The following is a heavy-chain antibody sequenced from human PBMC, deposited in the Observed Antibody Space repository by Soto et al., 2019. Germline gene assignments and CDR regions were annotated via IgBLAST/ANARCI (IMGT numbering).Heavy chain of an antibody. Sequence: ETLSLTCTVSGGSISSYYWSWIRQPPGKGLEWIGYIYYSGSTNYNPSLKSRVTISVDTSKNQFSLKLSSVTAADTAVYYCARGHRAAGPGVFDYWGQGTLVTVSS. J-gene: IGHJ4*02. V-gene: IGHV4-59*01. CDR3: ARGHRAAGPGVFDY. D-gene: IGHD6-13*01. CDR1: GGSISSYY. CDR2: IYYSGST.